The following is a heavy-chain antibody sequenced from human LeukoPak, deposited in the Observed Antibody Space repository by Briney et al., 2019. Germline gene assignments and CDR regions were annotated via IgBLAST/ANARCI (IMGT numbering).Heavy chain of an antibody. V-gene: IGHV1-3*01. J-gene: IGHJ5*02. CDR1: GYTFTSYA. CDR2: INAGNGNT. D-gene: IGHD2-15*01. CDR3: ARDNGYCSGGSCYTRNWFDP. Sequence: ASVRVSCKASGYTFTSYAMHWVRQAPGQRLEWMGWINAGNGNTEYSQKFQGRVTITRDTSASTAYMELSSLRSEDTAVYYCARDNGYCSGGSCYTRNWFDPWGQGTLVTVSS.